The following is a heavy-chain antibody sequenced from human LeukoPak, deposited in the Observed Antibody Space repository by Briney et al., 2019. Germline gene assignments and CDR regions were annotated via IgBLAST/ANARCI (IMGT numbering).Heavy chain of an antibody. Sequence: GGSLRLSCAASGFTVSSNYMSWVRQAPGKGLEWVSVIYSDGSTYYADSVKGRFTISRDNSKNTLYLQMNSLRPEDTAVYYCARVGYSSGWYRQWGQGTLVTVSS. D-gene: IGHD6-19*01. J-gene: IGHJ4*02. CDR3: ARVGYSSGWYRQ. CDR1: GFTVSSNY. CDR2: IYSDGST. V-gene: IGHV3-66*01.